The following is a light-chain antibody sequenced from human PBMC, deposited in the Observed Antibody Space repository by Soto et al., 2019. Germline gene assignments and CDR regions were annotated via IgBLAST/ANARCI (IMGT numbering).Light chain of an antibody. CDR1: QKVISTN. CDR3: QQYGSSPPR. Sequence: TALTQSPDSLSQSPGEGATLSGSATQKVISTNVAWYQQKPGKAPRLLIYGASSRPSGVPDRFSGSGSGTDFTLTISRLEPEDFAVYYCQQYGSSPPRFGGGTKVDIK. J-gene: IGKJ4*02. CDR2: GAS. V-gene: IGKV3-20*01.